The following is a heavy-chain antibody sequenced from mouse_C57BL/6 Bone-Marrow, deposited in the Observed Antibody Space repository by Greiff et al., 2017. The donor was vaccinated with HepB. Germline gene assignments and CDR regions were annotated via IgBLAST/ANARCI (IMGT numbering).Heavy chain of an antibody. V-gene: IGHV1-26*01. CDR3: ASPYYTQGYYAMDY. CDR2: INPNNGGT. J-gene: IGHJ4*01. CDR1: GYTFTDYY. Sequence: EVQLQQSGPELVKPGASVKISCKASGYTFTDYYMNWVKQSHGKSLEWIGDINPNNGGTSYNQKFKGKATLTVDKSSSTAYMELRSLTSEDSAVYYCASPYYTQGYYAMDYWGQGTSVTVSS. D-gene: IGHD2-12*01.